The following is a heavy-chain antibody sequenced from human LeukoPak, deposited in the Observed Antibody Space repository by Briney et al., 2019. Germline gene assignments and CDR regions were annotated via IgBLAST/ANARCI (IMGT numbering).Heavy chain of an antibody. J-gene: IGHJ4*02. CDR1: GYTFTGYY. Sequence: ASVKVSCKASGYTFTGYYMHWVRQAPGQGLEWMGWIIPKSGGTNYLQKFQGRVTMTRDTSISTAYMELSRLRSDDTAVYYCARATAENDYWGQGTLVTVSP. CDR2: IIPKSGGT. CDR3: ARATAENDY. D-gene: IGHD1-14*01. V-gene: IGHV1-2*02.